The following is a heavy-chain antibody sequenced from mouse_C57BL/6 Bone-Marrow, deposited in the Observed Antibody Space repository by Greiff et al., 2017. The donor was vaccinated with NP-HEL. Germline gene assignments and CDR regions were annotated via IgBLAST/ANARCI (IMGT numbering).Heavy chain of an antibody. CDR2: ISNGGGST. Sequence: EVQGVESGGGLVQPGGSLKLSCAASGFTFSDYYMYWVRQTPEKRLEWVAYISNGGGSTYYPDTVKGRFTISRDNAKNTLYLQMSRLKSEDTAMYYCARHLTEGFAYWGQGTLVTVSA. CDR3: ARHLTEGFAY. CDR1: GFTFSDYY. V-gene: IGHV5-12*01. J-gene: IGHJ3*01. D-gene: IGHD4-1*01.